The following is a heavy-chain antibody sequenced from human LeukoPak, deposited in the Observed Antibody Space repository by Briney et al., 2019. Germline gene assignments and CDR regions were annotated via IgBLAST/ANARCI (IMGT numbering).Heavy chain of an antibody. Sequence: SETLSLTCTVSGVSFSSSDYYWGWLRQPPGKGLEWIVSIYYSGTTYYHPSLKSRFTISVDTSKKQFSLKLRSVTAADTAVYYCARHEWGITNAFDIWGQGTMVTVSS. CDR3: ARHEWGITNAFDI. J-gene: IGHJ3*02. V-gene: IGHV4-39*01. D-gene: IGHD1-14*01. CDR2: IYYSGTT. CDR1: GVSFSSSDYY.